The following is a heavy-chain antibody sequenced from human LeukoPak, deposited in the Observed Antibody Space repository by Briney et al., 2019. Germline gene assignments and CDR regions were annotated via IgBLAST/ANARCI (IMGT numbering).Heavy chain of an antibody. D-gene: IGHD6-19*01. CDR2: INPNSGGT. J-gene: IGHJ5*02. CDR3: ARTQVERRLKQWLMGFMGSWFDP. Sequence: ASVKVSCKASGYTFTGYYMHWVRQAPGQGLEWMGWINPNSGGTNYAQKFQGRVTITRNTSISTAYMELSSLRSEDTAVYYCARTQVERRLKQWLMGFMGSWFDPWGQGTLVTVSS. CDR1: GYTFTGYY. V-gene: IGHV1-2*02.